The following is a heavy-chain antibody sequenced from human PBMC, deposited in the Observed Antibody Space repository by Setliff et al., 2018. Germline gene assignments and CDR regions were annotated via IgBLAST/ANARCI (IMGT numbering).Heavy chain of an antibody. CDR3: AGDADYYDSAENPIVDY. Sequence: GASVKVSCKASGYTFTTYGISWVRQAPGQGLEWMGYINTNNGATYYAHKVQSRLTMTTDTSTSTAYMELRSLRSDDTAVYYCAGDADYYDSAENPIVDYWGQGTLVTVSS. CDR2: INTNNGAT. CDR1: GYTFTTYG. V-gene: IGHV1-18*01. D-gene: IGHD3-22*01. J-gene: IGHJ4*02.